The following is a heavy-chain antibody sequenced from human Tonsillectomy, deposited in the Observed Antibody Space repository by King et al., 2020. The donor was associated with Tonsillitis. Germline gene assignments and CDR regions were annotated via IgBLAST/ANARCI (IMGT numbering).Heavy chain of an antibody. J-gene: IGHJ3*02. Sequence: VQLVESGGDLVQPGGSLRVSCAASGFTFTKYAMSWVRQAPGKGLEWVSVIGGGGGGTNYADSVKGRFTISRDNFKNTLYLQMIRLRAEDTAVYYCAKSYFNSSGYYLGDEALDIWGQGTMVTVSS. CDR3: AKSYFNSSGYYLGDEALDI. V-gene: IGHV3-23*04. D-gene: IGHD3-22*01. CDR2: IGGGGGGT. CDR1: GFTFTKYA.